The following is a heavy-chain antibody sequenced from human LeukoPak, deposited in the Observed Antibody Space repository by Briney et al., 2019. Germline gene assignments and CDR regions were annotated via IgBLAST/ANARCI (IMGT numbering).Heavy chain of an antibody. CDR3: ARQGEVYCDSARCSPYYYYMDV. D-gene: IGHD2-2*01. J-gene: IGHJ6*03. CDR1: GYTFISHG. V-gene: IGHV1-18*01. CDR2: ISVNNGNT. Sequence: ASVKVSCKASGYTFISHGISWVRQAPGQGLEWMGWISVNNGNTKYAQKLQGRVTMTTDTSTSTAYMELRSLRSDDTAVYYCARQGEVYCDSARCSPYYYYMDVWGKGTTVTVSS.